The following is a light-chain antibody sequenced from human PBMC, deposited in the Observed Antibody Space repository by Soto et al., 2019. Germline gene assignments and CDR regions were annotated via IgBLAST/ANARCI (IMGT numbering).Light chain of an antibody. CDR2: EGS. CDR1: SSDVGNYNL. CDR3: CSYAGSRIVWV. Sequence: QSALTQPASVCGSPGQSITISCTGTSSDVGNYNLVSWYQQHPGKAPKLIIYEGSKRPSGVSSRFSGSKSGNTASLTISGLQAEDEADYYCCSYAGSRIVWVFGGGTKLTVL. V-gene: IGLV2-23*01. J-gene: IGLJ3*02.